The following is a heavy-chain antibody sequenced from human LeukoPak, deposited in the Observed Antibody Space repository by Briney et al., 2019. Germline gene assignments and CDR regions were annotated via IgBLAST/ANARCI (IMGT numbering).Heavy chain of an antibody. J-gene: IGHJ2*01. CDR3: ARHQGVVDL. Sequence: SETLSLTCAVYGGSFSGFYWSWIRQPPGKGLEWIGEINHSGSTNYNSSLKSRVTISVDTSKNQFSLKLSSVTAADTAVYYCARHQGVVDLWGRGSLVIVSS. D-gene: IGHD3-3*01. CDR1: GGSFSGFY. V-gene: IGHV4-34*01. CDR2: INHSGST.